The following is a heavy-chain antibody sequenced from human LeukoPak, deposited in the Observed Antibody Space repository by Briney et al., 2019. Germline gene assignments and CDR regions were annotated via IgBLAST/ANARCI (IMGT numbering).Heavy chain of an antibody. J-gene: IGHJ4*02. CDR3: AKERPAVLRYFDWLEAQTHYFDY. V-gene: IGHV3-30*18. Sequence: GRSLRLSCAASGFTFSSYGMHWVRQAPGKGLEWVAVISYDGGNKYYVDSVKGRFTISRDNSKNTLYLQMNNLRAEDTAVYYCAKERPAVLRYFDWLEAQTHYFDYWGQGTLVTVSS. D-gene: IGHD3-9*01. CDR2: ISYDGGNK. CDR1: GFTFSSYG.